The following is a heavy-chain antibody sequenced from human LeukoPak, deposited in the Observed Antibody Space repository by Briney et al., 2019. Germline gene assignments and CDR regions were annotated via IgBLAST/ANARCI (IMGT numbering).Heavy chain of an antibody. J-gene: IGHJ4*02. CDR3: ARVLYDFWSGTDRYFDY. Sequence: ASVKVSCKASGYTFTSYYMHWVRQAPGQGLEWMGIINPSGGSTSYAQKFQGRVTMTRDTSTSIVYMELSSLRSEDTAVYYCARVLYDFWSGTDRYFDYWGQGTLVTVSS. V-gene: IGHV1-46*03. D-gene: IGHD3-3*01. CDR1: GYTFTSYY. CDR2: INPSGGST.